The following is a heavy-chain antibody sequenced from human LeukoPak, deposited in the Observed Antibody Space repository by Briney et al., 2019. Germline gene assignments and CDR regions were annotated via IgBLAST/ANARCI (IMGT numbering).Heavy chain of an antibody. D-gene: IGHD3-22*01. Sequence: GGSLRLSCAASGFTFDDYVMHWVRQAPGKGLEWVSGITWNSDTIAYADSVKGRFTISRDNAKNSLYLQMNSLRAEDTAVYYCARLFSGYSAFDIWGQGTMVTVSS. J-gene: IGHJ3*02. CDR3: ARLFSGYSAFDI. CDR1: GFTFDDYV. CDR2: ITWNSDTI. V-gene: IGHV3-9*01.